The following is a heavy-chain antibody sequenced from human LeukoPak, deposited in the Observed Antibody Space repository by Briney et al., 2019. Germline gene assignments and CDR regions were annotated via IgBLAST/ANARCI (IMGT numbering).Heavy chain of an antibody. J-gene: IGHJ6*03. Sequence: GASVKVSCKASGYTFTSYDINWVRQATGQGLEWMGWMNPNSGNTGYAQKFQGRVTITRNTSISTAYMELSSLRSEDTAVYYCARVSQSGYDFWSGYSYYYYMDVWGKGPRSPSP. V-gene: IGHV1-8*03. D-gene: IGHD3-3*01. CDR3: ARVSQSGYDFWSGYSYYYYMDV. CDR2: MNPNSGNT. CDR1: GYTFTSYD.